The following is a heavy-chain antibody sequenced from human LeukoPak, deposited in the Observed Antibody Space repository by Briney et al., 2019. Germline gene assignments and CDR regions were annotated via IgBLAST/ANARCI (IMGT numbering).Heavy chain of an antibody. D-gene: IGHD5/OR15-5a*01. J-gene: IGHJ4*02. CDR2: IYYSGST. CDR1: GGSISSSSYY. V-gene: IGHV4-39*07. CDR3: ARGSPPLSPDY. Sequence: SETLSLTCTVSGGSISSSSYYWGWIRQPPGKGLEWIGSIYYSGSTYYNPSLKSRVTMSVDTSKNQFSLKLSSVTAADTAVYYCARGSPPLSPDYWGQGTLVTVSS.